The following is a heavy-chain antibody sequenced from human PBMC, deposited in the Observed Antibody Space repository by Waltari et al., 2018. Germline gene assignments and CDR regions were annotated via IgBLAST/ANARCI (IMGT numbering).Heavy chain of an antibody. CDR2: IRYDGSNK. D-gene: IGHD6-6*01. J-gene: IGHJ6*03. V-gene: IGHV3-30*02. Sequence: QVQLVESGGGVVQPGGSLRLSCAASGFTFSSYGMHWVRQAPGKGLEWVAFIRYDGSNKYYADSVKGRFTISRDNSKNTLYLQMNSLRAEDTAVYYCAKVGSSPYYYYYMDVWGKGTTVTISS. CDR3: AKVGSSPYYYYYMDV. CDR1: GFTFSSYG.